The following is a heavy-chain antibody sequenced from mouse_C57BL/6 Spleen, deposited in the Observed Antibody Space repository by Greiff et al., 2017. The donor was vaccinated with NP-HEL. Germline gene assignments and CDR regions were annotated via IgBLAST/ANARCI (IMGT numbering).Heavy chain of an antibody. CDR1: GYSITSGYY. J-gene: IGHJ3*01. CDR2: ISYDGSN. V-gene: IGHV3-6*01. D-gene: IGHD4-1*01. Sequence: VQLKESGPGLVKPSQSLSLTCSVTGYSITSGYYWNWIRQFPGNKLEWMGYISYDGSNNYNPSRKNPIAITRDTSKNQFFLKLNSVTTEDTATYYCASNWEGAWFAYWGQGTLVTVSA. CDR3: ASNWEGAWFAY.